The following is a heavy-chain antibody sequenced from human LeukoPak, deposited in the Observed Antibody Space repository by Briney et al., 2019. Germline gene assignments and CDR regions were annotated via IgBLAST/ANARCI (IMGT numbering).Heavy chain of an antibody. CDR1: GFTFSTYA. CDR2: ISGSGAKT. CDR3: TTDAKRYCSSTSCYGESGH. Sequence: GGSLRFSCAASGFTFSTYAMNWVRQAPGKGLEWVSAISGSGAKTYYADFVKGRFTISRDNSKNTLYLQMNSLKTEDTAVYYCTTDAKRYCSSTSCYGESGHWGQGTLVTVSS. D-gene: IGHD2-2*01. V-gene: IGHV3-23*01. J-gene: IGHJ4*02.